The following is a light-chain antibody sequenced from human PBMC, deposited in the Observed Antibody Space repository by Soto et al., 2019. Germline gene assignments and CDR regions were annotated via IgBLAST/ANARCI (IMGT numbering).Light chain of an antibody. V-gene: IGLV2-8*01. CDR3: SSYAGSNYYV. CDR2: EVS. CDR1: SSDVGGYNY. J-gene: IGLJ1*01. Sequence: QSALTQPPSASGSPGQSGTISCTGTSSDVGGYNYVSWYQQHPGKAPKLMIYEVSKRPSGVPDRFSGSKSGNTASLTVSGLQAEDEADYYCSSYAGSNYYVFGTGTKLTVL.